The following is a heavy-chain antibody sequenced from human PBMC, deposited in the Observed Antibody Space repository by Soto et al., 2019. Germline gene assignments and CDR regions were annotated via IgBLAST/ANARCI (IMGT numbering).Heavy chain of an antibody. V-gene: IGHV1-2*02. Sequence: HEHLVQSWAEVTRPGASLKVSCKASGYSFTGYYIHWVRQAPGQGLEWMGWINPDSGATNYAQNFQGRVTLTSDTSISTASMDLTSLTSDDTAVYYCARGDYGTGGYPFPYFDYWDQGTLVIVSS. CDR2: INPDSGAT. CDR3: ARGDYGTGGYPFPYFDY. CDR1: GYSFTGYY. J-gene: IGHJ4*02. D-gene: IGHD2-8*02.